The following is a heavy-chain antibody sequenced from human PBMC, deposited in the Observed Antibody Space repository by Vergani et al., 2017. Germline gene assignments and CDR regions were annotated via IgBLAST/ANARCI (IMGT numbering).Heavy chain of an antibody. CDR1: GYSISSGYY. Sequence: QVQLQESGPGLVKPSETLSLTCAVSGYSISSGYYWGWIRQPPGKGLEWIGSIYHSGSTYYNPSLKSRVTISVDTSKNQFSLKLSSVTAADTAVYYCAAAGYYYYYYMDVWGKGTTVTVSS. J-gene: IGHJ6*03. V-gene: IGHV4-38-2*01. CDR2: IYHSGST. CDR3: AAAGYYYYYYMDV. D-gene: IGHD6-13*01.